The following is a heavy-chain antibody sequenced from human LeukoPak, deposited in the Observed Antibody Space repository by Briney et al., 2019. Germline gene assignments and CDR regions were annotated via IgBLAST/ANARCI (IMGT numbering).Heavy chain of an antibody. J-gene: IGHJ5*02. V-gene: IGHV4-4*07. Sequence: SETLSLTCTVSGGSISSYYWSWIRQPAGKGLGWIGHIYTSGSTNYNPSLKSRVTMSVDTSKNQFSLKLSSVTAADTAVYYCARDRTITIFGVASGGNWFDPWGQGTLVTVSS. D-gene: IGHD3-3*01. CDR2: IYTSGST. CDR3: ARDRTITIFGVASGGNWFDP. CDR1: GGSISSYY.